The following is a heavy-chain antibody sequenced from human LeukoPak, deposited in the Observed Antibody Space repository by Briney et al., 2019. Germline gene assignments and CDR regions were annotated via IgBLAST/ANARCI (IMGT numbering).Heavy chain of an antibody. V-gene: IGHV1-2*02. J-gene: IGHJ4*02. CDR3: ARGANYYDSSGPFDY. CDR2: INPNSGGT. Sequence: GASVTVSCKASGYTFTGYYMHWVRQAPGQGLEWMGWINPNSGGTNYAQKFQGRVTMTRDTSISTAYMELSRLRSDDTAVYYCARGANYYDSSGPFDYWGQGTPVTVSS. CDR1: GYTFTGYY. D-gene: IGHD3-22*01.